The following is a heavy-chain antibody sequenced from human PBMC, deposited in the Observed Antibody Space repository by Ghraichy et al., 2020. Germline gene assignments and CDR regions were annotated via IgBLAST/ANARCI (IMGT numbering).Heavy chain of an antibody. CDR1: GDSISSGGYY. J-gene: IGHJ4*02. CDR3: SSGVRASYYFDY. Sequence: SQTLSLTCTVSGDSISSGGYYWNWIRQHPGKGLEWIGYIYYSGSSYYNPSLKSRATISVDTSKNQFSLELSAVTAGDTAVYYWSSGVRASYYFDYWGQGILVTVAS. D-gene: IGHD3-16*01. CDR2: IYYSGSS. V-gene: IGHV4-31*03.